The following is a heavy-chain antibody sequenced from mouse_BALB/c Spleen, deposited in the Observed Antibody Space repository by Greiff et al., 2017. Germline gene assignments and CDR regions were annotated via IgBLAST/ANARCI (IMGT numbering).Heavy chain of an antibody. J-gene: IGHJ2*01. Sequence: EVQGVESGGGLVQPGGSLRLSCATSGFTFTDYYMSWVRQPPGKALEWLGSIRNKANGYTTQYSASVKGRFTISRDNSQSILYLQMSTLRAEDSATYYCARGDYGNLDYWGQGTTLTVSS. CDR2: IRNKANGYTT. CDR3: ARGDYGNLDY. V-gene: IGHV7-3*02. CDR1: GFTFTDYY. D-gene: IGHD2-1*01.